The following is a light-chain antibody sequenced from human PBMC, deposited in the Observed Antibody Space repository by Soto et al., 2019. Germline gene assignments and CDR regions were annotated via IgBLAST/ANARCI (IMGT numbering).Light chain of an antibody. CDR3: QKYGSPPLT. J-gene: IGKJ4*01. CDR1: ESVSENY. Sequence: IGMLQSPSPLSLSAGERAILSCRASESVSENYLAWYQQRSHHAPRLVIYGASSTASAFPDRFSGSGSGADFTHTIRRLEPEDFAVYYCQKYGSPPLTFGGGTKV. V-gene: IGKV3-20*01. CDR2: GAS.